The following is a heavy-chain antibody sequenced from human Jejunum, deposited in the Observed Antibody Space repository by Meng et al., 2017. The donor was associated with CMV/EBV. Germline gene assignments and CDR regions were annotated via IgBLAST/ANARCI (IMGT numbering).Heavy chain of an antibody. D-gene: IGHD2-2*01. CDR1: GGSIRTYS. CDR2: ISSSGST. V-gene: IGHV4-4*07. CDR3: ARDLPGVGVDY. Sequence: QLQESGPGLVKPSETLSRICSVSGGSIRTYSWTWIRQPAGKGLEWIGRISSSGSTNYNPSLNSRVTMSVDTSKNHFSLRLSSVTAADTAVYYCARDLPGVGVDYWGQGTLVTVSS. J-gene: IGHJ4*02.